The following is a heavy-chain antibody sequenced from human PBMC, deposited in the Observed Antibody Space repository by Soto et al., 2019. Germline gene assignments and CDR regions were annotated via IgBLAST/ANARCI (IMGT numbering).Heavy chain of an antibody. CDR3: ARAHNDFWRYGMAA. J-gene: IGHJ6*02. V-gene: IGHV3-74*01. Sequence: PGGSLRLSCEASGFTFRFYWMHWVRQAPGKGLVWVSRLNSDGSSESYADSVKGRFTISRDNAKNTLYLQMNSLRAEDSAVYYCARAHNDFWRYGMAAWGQGTTVTVS. CDR1: GFTFRFYW. CDR2: LNSDGSSE. D-gene: IGHD3-3*01.